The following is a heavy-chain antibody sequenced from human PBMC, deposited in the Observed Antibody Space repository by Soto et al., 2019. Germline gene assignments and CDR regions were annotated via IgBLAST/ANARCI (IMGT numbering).Heavy chain of an antibody. Sequence: PGGSLRLSCAAFGFTFSSYAMSWVRQAPGKGLEWVSAISGSGGSTYYADSVKGRFTISRDNSKNTLYLQMNSLRAEDTAVYYCAKDWYYYDSSGYYPLDYWGQGTLVTVSS. V-gene: IGHV3-23*01. J-gene: IGHJ4*02. D-gene: IGHD3-22*01. CDR1: GFTFSSYA. CDR2: ISGSGGST. CDR3: AKDWYYYDSSGYYPLDY.